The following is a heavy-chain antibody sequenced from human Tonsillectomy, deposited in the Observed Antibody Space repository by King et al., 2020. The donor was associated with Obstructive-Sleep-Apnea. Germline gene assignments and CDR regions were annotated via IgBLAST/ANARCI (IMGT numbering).Heavy chain of an antibody. CDR1: GGSISSHY. D-gene: IGHD3-10*01. V-gene: IGHV4-59*11. CDR2: IYYTGSP. CDR3: ARSSIHYYGSENNPWPGAFDI. Sequence: VQLQESGPGLVKPSETLSLTCTVSGGSISSHYWTWIRQSPGKGLEWVGYIYYTGSPNYNPSLKSRVTISVDTSKNQLSLKMTSVTAADTALYYCARSSIHYYGSENNPWPGAFDIWGQGTKVCVSS. J-gene: IGHJ3*02.